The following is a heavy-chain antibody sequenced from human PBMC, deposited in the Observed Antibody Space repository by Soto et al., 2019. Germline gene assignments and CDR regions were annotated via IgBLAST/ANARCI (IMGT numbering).Heavy chain of an antibody. V-gene: IGHV1-69*01. J-gene: IGHJ6*02. CDR2: IIPMFETV. CDR1: GGTFDNYA. D-gene: IGHD2-15*01. Sequence: QEQLLQSGAEVRKPGSSVKVSCKASGGTFDNYAVSWVRQAPGQGLEWMGGIIPMFETVNYAQRFQGRLTIAADQSTSTAYIELTSLTSADTAIYFCARGLRTGNYGMDVWGQGTTVTVPS. CDR3: ARGLRTGNYGMDV.